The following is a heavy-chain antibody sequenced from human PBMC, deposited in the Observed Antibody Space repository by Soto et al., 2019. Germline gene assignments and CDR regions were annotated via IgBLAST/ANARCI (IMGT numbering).Heavy chain of an antibody. V-gene: IGHV4-30-4*01. D-gene: IGHD2-15*01. CDR2: IYYSGST. CDR3: ARYGSGECTRGACYSPFDY. Sequence: QVQLQESGPGLVKPSQTLSLTCTVSGRSISSVNYYWSWIRRPPGKGLEWIGYIYYSGSTYYNPAHRIRVTISVDTAKNQFSLKLRSVTAADTAVYYCARYGSGECTRGACYSPFDYWGQGTLVTVSS. CDR1: GRSISSVNYY. J-gene: IGHJ4*02.